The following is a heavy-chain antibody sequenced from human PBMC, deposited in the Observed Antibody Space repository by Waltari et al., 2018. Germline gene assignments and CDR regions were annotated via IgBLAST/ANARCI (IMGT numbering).Heavy chain of an antibody. V-gene: IGHV3-23*01. Sequence: EGQLFESGGGLVQPGGSLRLPCAGSGFTFRSHAMSWVPPAPGKGLEWVSAISGSGGSTYYADSVKGRFTISRDNSKNTLYLQMNSLRAEDTAVYYCAGTWGSSRQYYFDYWGQGTLVTVSS. CDR3: AGTWGSSRQYYFDY. CDR2: ISGSGGST. D-gene: IGHD6-13*01. CDR1: GFTFRSHA. J-gene: IGHJ4*02.